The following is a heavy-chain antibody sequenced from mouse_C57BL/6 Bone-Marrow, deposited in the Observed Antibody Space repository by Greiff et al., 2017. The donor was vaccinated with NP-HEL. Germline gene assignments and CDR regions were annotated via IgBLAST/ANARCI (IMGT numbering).Heavy chain of an antibody. CDR3: ANDPSYYGRGAWFAY. CDR1: GYTFTSYW. Sequence: QVQLQQPGAELVKPGASVKLSCKASGYTFTSYWMHWVKQRPGQGLEWIGMIHPNSGSTNYNEKFKSKATLTVDKSSSTAYMQLSSLTSEDSAVYYCANDPSYYGRGAWFAYWGQGTLVTVSA. CDR2: IHPNSGST. J-gene: IGHJ3*01. D-gene: IGHD1-1*01. V-gene: IGHV1-64*01.